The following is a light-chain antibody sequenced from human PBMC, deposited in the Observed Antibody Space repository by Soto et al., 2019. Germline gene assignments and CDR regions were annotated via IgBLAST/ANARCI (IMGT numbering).Light chain of an antibody. CDR3: QQYRNWPRT. V-gene: IGKV3-15*01. CDR1: QSVDIN. Sequence: EIVMTQSPAILSVSPGERATLSCRASQSVDINLAWYQQKPGQAPRLLIYGASTRATEMPGRFSGRGSGTEFTLTISSLQSEEFAVYYCQQYRNWPRTVGQGTKVDI. CDR2: GAS. J-gene: IGKJ1*01.